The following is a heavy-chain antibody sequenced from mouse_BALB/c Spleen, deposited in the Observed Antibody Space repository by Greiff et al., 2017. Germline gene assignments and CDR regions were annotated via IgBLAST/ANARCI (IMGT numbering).Heavy chain of an antibody. J-gene: IGHJ3*01. CDR3: AREDGNYEAWFAY. V-gene: IGHV5-6-5*01. CDR2: ISSGGST. Sequence: EVQRVESGGGLVKPGGSLKLSCAASGFTFSSYAMSWVRQTPEKRLEWVASISSGGSTYYPDSVKGRFTISRDNARNILYLQMSSLRSEDTAMYYCAREDGNYEAWFAYWGQGTLVTVSA. D-gene: IGHD2-1*01. CDR1: GFTFSSYA.